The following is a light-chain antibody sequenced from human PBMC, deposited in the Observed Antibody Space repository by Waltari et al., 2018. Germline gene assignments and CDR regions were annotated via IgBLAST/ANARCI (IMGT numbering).Light chain of an antibody. CDR2: GTS. Sequence: EIVLTQSPGTLSLSPGERATLSCRVSQSVSSSYLVWYQQKPGQAPRLLIYGTSSRATDIPDRFSGSGSGTDFTLTISRLEPEDFAVYYCQQYGGSPPITFGQGTRLEIK. J-gene: IGKJ5*01. CDR1: QSVSSSY. CDR3: QQYGGSPPIT. V-gene: IGKV3-20*01.